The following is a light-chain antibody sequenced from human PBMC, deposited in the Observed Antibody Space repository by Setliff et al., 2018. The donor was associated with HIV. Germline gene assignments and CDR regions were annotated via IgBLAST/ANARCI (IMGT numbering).Light chain of an antibody. CDR3: SSYTSSSTYV. CDR1: SSDVGGYNY. CDR2: EVS. Sequence: QSALTRPASVSGSPGQSITISCTGTSSDVGGYNYVSWYQQHPGKAPKLMIYEVSDRPSGVSNRFSGSKSGNTASLTISGLQAEDEADYYCSSYTSSSTYVFGTGTKGTVL. V-gene: IGLV2-14*01. J-gene: IGLJ1*01.